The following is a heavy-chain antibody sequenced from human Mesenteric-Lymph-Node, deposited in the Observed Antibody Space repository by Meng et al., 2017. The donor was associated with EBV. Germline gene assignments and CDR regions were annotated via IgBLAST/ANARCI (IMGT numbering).Heavy chain of an antibody. CDR3: ARDNRSWFVP. D-gene: IGHD1-14*01. Sequence: QVQLVLSGAEVTKPAAVVKVSCKASGYTLSSYTMHWVRHAPGQRLEWMVWIKPGNGNTKYSQKFQVRVTITRDTSAITAYMELSSLRSEDTSVYYCARDNRSWFVPWGQGTLVTVFS. CDR1: GYTLSSYT. J-gene: IGHJ5*02. V-gene: IGHV1-3*01. CDR2: IKPGNGNT.